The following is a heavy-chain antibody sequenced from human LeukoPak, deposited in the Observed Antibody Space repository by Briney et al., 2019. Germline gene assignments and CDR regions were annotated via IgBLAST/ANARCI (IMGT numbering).Heavy chain of an antibody. CDR3: ARQGRWPGNSPISWFDP. Sequence: SETLSLTCVVSGGSITASNYYWGWIRQPPGKGLEWIGSTSYSGSTYKNPSLQSRVTLSLCTSGNRFSLSLNSVTAADTAIYYCARQGRWPGNSPISWFDPWGQGTLVTVSS. V-gene: IGHV4-39*07. J-gene: IGHJ5*02. CDR1: GGSITASNYY. D-gene: IGHD5-24*01. CDR2: TSYSGST.